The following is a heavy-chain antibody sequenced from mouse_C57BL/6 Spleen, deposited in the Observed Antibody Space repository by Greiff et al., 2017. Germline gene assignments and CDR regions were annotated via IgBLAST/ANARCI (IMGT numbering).Heavy chain of an antibody. CDR3: ARGAYYSNYWYFDV. V-gene: IGHV1-50*01. Sequence: QVQLQQPGAELVKPGASVKLSCKASGYTFTSYWMQWVKQRPGQGLEWIGEIDPSDSYTNYNQKFKGKATLTVDTSSSTAYMQLSSLTSEDSAVYYCARGAYYSNYWYFDVWGKGTTVTVSS. D-gene: IGHD2-5*01. J-gene: IGHJ1*03. CDR2: IDPSDSYT. CDR1: GYTFTSYW.